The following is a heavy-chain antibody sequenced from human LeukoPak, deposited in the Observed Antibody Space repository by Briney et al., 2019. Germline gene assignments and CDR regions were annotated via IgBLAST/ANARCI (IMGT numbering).Heavy chain of an antibody. CDR2: ISAYNGNT. V-gene: IGHV1-18*01. CDR3: ARSPPPDDY. J-gene: IGHJ4*02. CDR1: GYTFTSYG. Sequence: ASVEVSCKASGYTFTSYGISWVRQAPGQGLEWMGWISAYNGNTKYAQKLQGRVTMTTDTSTSTAYRELRSLRSDDTAVYYCARSPPPDDYWGQGNLVTVSS.